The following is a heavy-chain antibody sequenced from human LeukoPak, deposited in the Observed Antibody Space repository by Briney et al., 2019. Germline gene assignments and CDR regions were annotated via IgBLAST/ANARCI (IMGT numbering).Heavy chain of an antibody. CDR3: ARSAYNYGGYMDV. D-gene: IGHD5-18*01. CDR1: GFTFSSYS. Sequence: GGSLRLSCAASGFTFSSYSMNWVRQAPGKGLEWVSSISSSTSCIYYADSVKGRFTISRDNAQNSLYLQMNSLRAEDTAVYYCARSAYNYGGYMDVWGKGTTVTVSS. CDR2: ISSSTSCI. J-gene: IGHJ6*03. V-gene: IGHV3-21*01.